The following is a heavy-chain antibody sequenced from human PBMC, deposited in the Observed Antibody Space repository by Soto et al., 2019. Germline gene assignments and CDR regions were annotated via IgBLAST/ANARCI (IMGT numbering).Heavy chain of an antibody. Sequence: ASVKVSCKASGYTFTGYYMHWVLQAPGQGLEWMGWINPNSGGTNYAQKFQGRVTMTRDTSISTAYMELSRLRSDDTAVYYCARDPVSSQAWFDPWGQGTLVTVSS. CDR1: GYTFTGYY. V-gene: IGHV1-2*02. CDR2: INPNSGGT. J-gene: IGHJ5*02. CDR3: ARDPVSSQAWFDP.